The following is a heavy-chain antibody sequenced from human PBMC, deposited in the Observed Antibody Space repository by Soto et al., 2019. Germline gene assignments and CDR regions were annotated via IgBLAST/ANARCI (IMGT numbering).Heavy chain of an antibody. J-gene: IGHJ5*02. CDR2: TYYRSKWYN. CDR1: GDSVSSNSAA. Sequence: SQTLSLTGASSGDSVSSNSAAWNWIRQSPSRGLEWLGRTYYRSKWYNDYAVSVKSRITINPDTSKNQFSLQLNSVTPEDTAVYYCARALELLLVWTNWFDPWGQGTLVTVSS. D-gene: IGHD1-7*01. CDR3: ARALELLLVWTNWFDP. V-gene: IGHV6-1*01.